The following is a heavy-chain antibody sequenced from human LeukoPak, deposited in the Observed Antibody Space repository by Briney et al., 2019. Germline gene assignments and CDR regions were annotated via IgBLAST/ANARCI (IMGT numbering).Heavy chain of an antibody. V-gene: IGHV4-39*01. J-gene: IGHJ3*02. CDR3: ARHRMGLRLHDAFDI. CDR2: IYYSGST. Sequence: PSETLSLTCTVSGGSISSSSYYWGWIRQPPGKGLEWIGSIYYSGSTYYNPSLKSRVTISVDTSKNQFSLKLSSVTAADTAVYYCARHRMGLRLHDAFDIWGQGTMVTVSS. D-gene: IGHD4/OR15-4a*01. CDR1: GGSISSSSYY.